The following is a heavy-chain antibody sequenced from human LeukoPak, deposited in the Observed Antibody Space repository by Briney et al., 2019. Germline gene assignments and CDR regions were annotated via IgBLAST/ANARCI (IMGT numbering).Heavy chain of an antibody. Sequence: SETLSLTCTVSGGSISSSSYYWGWIRQPPGKGLEWIGSIYYSGSTYYNPSLKSRVTISVDTSKNQFSLKLSSVTAADTAVYYCARRLEYSSSFGFAYYFDYWGQGTLVTVSS. V-gene: IGHV4-39*01. CDR1: GGSISSSSYY. CDR3: ARRLEYSSSFGFAYYFDY. D-gene: IGHD6-6*01. CDR2: IYYSGST. J-gene: IGHJ4*02.